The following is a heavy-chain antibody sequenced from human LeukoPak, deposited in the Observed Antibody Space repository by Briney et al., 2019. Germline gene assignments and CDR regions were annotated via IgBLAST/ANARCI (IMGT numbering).Heavy chain of an antibody. CDR2: IYTSGST. CDR3: ARDETTVTDAGYFDY. Sequence: SETLSLTCTVSGGSISSGSYYWRWIRQPAGKGLEWIGRIYTSGSTNYNPSLKSRVTISVDTSKNQFSLKLSSVAAADTAVYYCARDETTVTDAGYFDYWGQGTLVTVSS. J-gene: IGHJ4*02. D-gene: IGHD4-17*01. V-gene: IGHV4-61*02. CDR1: GGSISSGSYY.